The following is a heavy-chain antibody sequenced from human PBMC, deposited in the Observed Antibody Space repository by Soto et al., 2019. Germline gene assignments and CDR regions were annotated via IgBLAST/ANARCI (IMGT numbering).Heavy chain of an antibody. J-gene: IGHJ4*02. D-gene: IGHD5-18*01. CDR1: GFTFDDYS. CDR3: AKDTGEIQHLSYFDY. V-gene: IGHV3-9*01. Sequence: EVQLVESGGGLVQPGRSLRLSCAASGFTFDDYSMHWVRQAPGKGLEWVSGISWNSGSIGYADSVKGRFTISRDNAKNSLYLQRNSLRAEDTALYYYAKDTGEIQHLSYFDYWGQGTLVTVSS. CDR2: ISWNSGSI.